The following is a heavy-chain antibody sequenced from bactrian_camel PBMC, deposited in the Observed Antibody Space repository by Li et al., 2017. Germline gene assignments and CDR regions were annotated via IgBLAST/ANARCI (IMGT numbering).Heavy chain of an antibody. Sequence: VQLVESGGGSVQAGGSLRLSCVAVQDTTKRNTMAWFRQSPGKEREGLAAMYGGGATYTERTYYADSVKGRFTISQDSFKDTVYLQMDSLKPEDTATYLCAAGPLFTGGVGSSKRDCRYEYWGRGTQVTVS. CDR1: QDTTKRNT. CDR3: AAGPLFTGGVGSSKRDCRYEY. CDR2: MYGGGATYTERT. D-gene: IGHD3*01. J-gene: IGHJ4*01. V-gene: IGHV3-3*01.